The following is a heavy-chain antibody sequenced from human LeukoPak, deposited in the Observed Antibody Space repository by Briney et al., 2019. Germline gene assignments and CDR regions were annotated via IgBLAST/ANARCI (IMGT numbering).Heavy chain of an antibody. CDR3: ARQGYTAAYYFLGF. CDR1: GGSIRSYY. Sequence: SETLSLTCDVSGGSIRSYYWGWVRQPAGKGLEWIGRIYTTGTTNFNPSLKSRLTMSVDTSKNQFSLNLTSVTAADTAVYFCARQGYTAAYYFLGFWSPGTLVTVSS. V-gene: IGHV4-4*07. CDR2: IYTTGTT. J-gene: IGHJ4*02. D-gene: IGHD2/OR15-2a*01.